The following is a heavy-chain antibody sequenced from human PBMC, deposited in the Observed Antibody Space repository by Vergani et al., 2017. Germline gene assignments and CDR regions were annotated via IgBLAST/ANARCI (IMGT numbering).Heavy chain of an antibody. J-gene: IGHJ4*02. CDR3: ARDGAGTIDFDY. CDR2: VGFDGSDT. Sequence: EVQLVESGGGLVQPGGSLRLSCAASGFPLSNAWIHWVRQGPGKGLEWGSRVGFDGSDTVYADSVKGRFTISKDSAMNTVHLQMTNVRAEDTAVYFCARDGAGTIDFDYWGQGILVTVSS. V-gene: IGHV3-74*01. CDR1: GFPLSNAW. D-gene: IGHD1-26*01.